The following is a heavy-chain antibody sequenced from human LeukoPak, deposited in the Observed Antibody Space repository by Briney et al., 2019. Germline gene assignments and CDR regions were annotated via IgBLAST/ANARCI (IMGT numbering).Heavy chain of an antibody. CDR2: ISGTGSST. D-gene: IGHD6-19*01. V-gene: IGHV3-48*01. Sequence: GRSLRLSCAVYGFTFSTYNMKWVSQAPGKGLEWVSSISGTGSSTYYTDSVKGRFTNSRDNAKHSLYLQMNSLRAEDTAVYYCARVLTFSGWFEAYWGQGTLVSVSS. J-gene: IGHJ4*02. CDR1: GFTFSTYN. CDR3: ARVLTFSGWFEAY.